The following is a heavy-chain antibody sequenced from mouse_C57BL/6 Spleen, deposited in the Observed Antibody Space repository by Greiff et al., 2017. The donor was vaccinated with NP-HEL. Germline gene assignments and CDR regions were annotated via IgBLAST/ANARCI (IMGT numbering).Heavy chain of an antibody. V-gene: IGHV1-52*01. CDR2: IDPSDSET. Sequence: QVQLQQPGAELVRPGSSVKLSCKASGYTFTSYWMHWVQQRPIQGLAWIGNIDPSDSETHYNQKFKDKATLTVDKSSSTAYMQLSSLTSEDSAVYYCARGRNYYGSSSAWFAYWGQGTLVTVSA. CDR1: GYTFTSYW. CDR3: ARGRNYYGSSSAWFAY. D-gene: IGHD1-1*01. J-gene: IGHJ3*01.